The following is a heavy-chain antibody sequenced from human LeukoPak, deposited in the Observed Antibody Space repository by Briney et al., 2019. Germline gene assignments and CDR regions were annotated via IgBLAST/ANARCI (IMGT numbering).Heavy chain of an antibody. Sequence: ASVKVSCKASGYTFTIYDINWVRQAPGQGLEWMGWMNPNSGNTGYAQDFQGRVTMTRDTSISTAYMELSSLRSEDTAVYFCARGDTVTTLLNDAFNIWGQGKMVTVSS. CDR3: ARGDTVTTLLNDAFNI. J-gene: IGHJ3*02. V-gene: IGHV1-8*01. D-gene: IGHD4-17*01. CDR1: GYTFTIYD. CDR2: MNPNSGNT.